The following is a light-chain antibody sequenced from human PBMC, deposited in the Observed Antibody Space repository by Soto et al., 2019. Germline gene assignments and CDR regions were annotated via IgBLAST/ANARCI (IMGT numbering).Light chain of an antibody. CDR1: SSDVGGYNR. V-gene: IGLV2-14*01. CDR2: EVS. J-gene: IGLJ1*01. Sequence: QSALTQPASVTGSPGQSITISCTGTSSDVGGYNRVSWYQQYPGTAPKLMIYEVSNRPSGVSNRFSGSKSGNTASLTISGLQAEDEADYYCGSYTSSSTYVFGTGTKLTVL. CDR3: GSYTSSSTYV.